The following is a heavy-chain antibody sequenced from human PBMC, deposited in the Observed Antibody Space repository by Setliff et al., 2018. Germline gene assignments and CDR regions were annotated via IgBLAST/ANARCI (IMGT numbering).Heavy chain of an antibody. CDR1: GYTFSSYA. D-gene: IGHD6-6*01. CDR2: LNP. V-gene: IGHV7-4-1*02. J-gene: IGHJ6*03. Sequence: ASVKVSCKASGYTFSSYAMNWVRQAPGQGLEWMGWLNPTYAQGFTGRFVFSLDTSVSTAYLQISSLKAEDTAVYYCASSAKAARPGYYYYYMDVWGKGTTVTVSS. CDR3: ASSAKAARPGYYYYYMDV.